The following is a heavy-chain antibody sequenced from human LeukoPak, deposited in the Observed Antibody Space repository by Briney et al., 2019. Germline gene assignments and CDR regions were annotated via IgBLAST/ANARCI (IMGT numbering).Heavy chain of an antibody. Sequence: GGSLRLSCAASGFTFSSYAMSWVRQAPGKGLEWVSAISGSGGGTYYADSVKGRFTISRDNSKNTLYLQMNSLRAEDTAVYYCAKRITMVRGAKDHAFDIWGQGTMVTVSS. CDR3: AKRITMVRGAKDHAFDI. J-gene: IGHJ3*02. V-gene: IGHV3-23*01. CDR1: GFTFSSYA. D-gene: IGHD3-10*01. CDR2: ISGSGGGT.